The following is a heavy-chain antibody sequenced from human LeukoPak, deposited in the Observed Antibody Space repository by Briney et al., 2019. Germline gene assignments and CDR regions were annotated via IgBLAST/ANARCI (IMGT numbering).Heavy chain of an antibody. D-gene: IGHD6-19*01. CDR2: IIPIFGTA. J-gene: IGHJ4*02. CDR3: AREEYRYSSGWYFHFDY. CDR1: GGTFSSYA. V-gene: IGHV1-69*05. Sequence: ASVKVSCKASGGTFSSYAISWVRQAPGQGLEWMGRIIPIFGTANYAQKFQGRVTITTDESTSTAYMELSSLRSEDTAAYYCAREEYRYSSGWYFHFDYWGQGTLVTVSS.